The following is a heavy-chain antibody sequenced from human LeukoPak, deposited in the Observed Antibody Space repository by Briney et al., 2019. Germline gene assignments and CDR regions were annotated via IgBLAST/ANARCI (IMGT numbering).Heavy chain of an antibody. CDR1: GGSISSYY. D-gene: IGHD3-10*01. Sequence: SETLSLTCTVSGGSISSYYWSWIRQPPGKGLEWIGYIYYSGSTNYNPSLKSRVTISVDTSKNQFSLKLSSVTAADMAVYYCARLKYYYGSGTVDYWGQGTLVTVSS. CDR2: IYYSGST. J-gene: IGHJ4*02. V-gene: IGHV4-59*08. CDR3: ARLKYYYGSGTVDY.